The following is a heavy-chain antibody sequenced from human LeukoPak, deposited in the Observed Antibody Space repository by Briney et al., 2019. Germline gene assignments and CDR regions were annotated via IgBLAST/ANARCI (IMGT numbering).Heavy chain of an antibody. J-gene: IGHJ6*03. D-gene: IGHD2-2*02. CDR1: GYSFTSYW. CDR2: IYPGDSDT. Sequence: GESLKISCKGSGYSFTSYWIGWVRQMPGKGLEWMGIIYPGDSDTRYSPSFQGQVTISADKSISTAYLQWSSLKASDTAMYYCARLWAHCSSTSCCTSYYYYYYMDVWGKGTTVTVSS. V-gene: IGHV5-51*01. CDR3: ARLWAHCSSTSCCTSYYYYYYMDV.